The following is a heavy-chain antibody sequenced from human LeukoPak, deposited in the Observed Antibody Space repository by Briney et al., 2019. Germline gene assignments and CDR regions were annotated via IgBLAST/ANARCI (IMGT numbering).Heavy chain of an antibody. CDR1: GFPFRSFS. Sequence: GGSLRLSCVASGFPFRSFSMNWIRQAPGKGLEWVSSISSSSTYIYYADSVKGRFTISRDNAKNSLYLQMNSLRVEDTAVYYCARAEGSGSSFDYWGQGTLVTVSS. J-gene: IGHJ4*02. V-gene: IGHV3-21*01. CDR3: ARAEGSGSSFDY. CDR2: ISSSSTYI. D-gene: IGHD3-10*01.